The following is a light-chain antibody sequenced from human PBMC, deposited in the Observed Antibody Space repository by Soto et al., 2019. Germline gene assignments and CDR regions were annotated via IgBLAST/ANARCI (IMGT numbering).Light chain of an antibody. J-gene: IGKJ5*01. CDR1: QSVSTF. CDR2: KAS. V-gene: IGKV3-11*01. CDR3: QQRGYCPPIT. Sequence: EIVLTQSPAPLSLSPGERDILSCRARQSVSTFLAWFQQRPGQPPRLLIYKASNRTTGIPARFSGSGSGTDFARTISSREPEGFAVYYCQQRGYCPPITGGQGTRLEIK.